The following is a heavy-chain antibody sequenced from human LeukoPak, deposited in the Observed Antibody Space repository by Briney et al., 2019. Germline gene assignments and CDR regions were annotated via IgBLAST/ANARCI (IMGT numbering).Heavy chain of an antibody. CDR3: AGRWSFDY. D-gene: IGHD2-15*01. Sequence: AGGSLRLSCAVSGFTFSNDWMHWVRHARGKGLVWVSRISSEGTTTNYADSVTGRFTISRDNAKNTLYLQMDSLRAEDTAVYYCAGRWSFDYWGQGTLVTVSS. J-gene: IGHJ4*02. V-gene: IGHV3-74*01. CDR2: ISSEGTTT. CDR1: GFTFSNDW.